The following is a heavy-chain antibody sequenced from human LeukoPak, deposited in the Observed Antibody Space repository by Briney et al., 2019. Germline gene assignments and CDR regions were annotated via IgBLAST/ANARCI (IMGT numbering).Heavy chain of an antibody. Sequence: GRSLRLSCAASGFTFSSYGMHWVRQAPGKGLEWVAVIWYDGSNKYYADSVKGRFTISRDNSKNTLYLQMNSLRAEDTAVYYCARDTHSSSWYKLDYYYGMDVWGQGTTVTASS. J-gene: IGHJ6*02. CDR1: GFTFSSYG. CDR2: IWYDGSNK. D-gene: IGHD6-13*01. V-gene: IGHV3-33*01. CDR3: ARDTHSSSWYKLDYYYGMDV.